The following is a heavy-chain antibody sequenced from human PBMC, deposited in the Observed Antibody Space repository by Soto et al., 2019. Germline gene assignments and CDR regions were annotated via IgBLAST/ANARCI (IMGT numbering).Heavy chain of an antibody. CDR2: TYYRSKWYN. J-gene: IGHJ5*02. D-gene: IGHD2-8*01. CDR1: GDSVSSNSAA. V-gene: IGHV6-1*01. CDR3: ARSSDIVLMVYAGWFDP. Sequence: SQTLSLTCAISGDSVSSNSAAWNWIRQSPSRGLEWLGRTYYRSKWYNDYAVSVKSRITINPDTSKNQFSLQLNSVTPEDTAVYYCARSSDIVLMVYAGWFDPWGQGTLVTVSS.